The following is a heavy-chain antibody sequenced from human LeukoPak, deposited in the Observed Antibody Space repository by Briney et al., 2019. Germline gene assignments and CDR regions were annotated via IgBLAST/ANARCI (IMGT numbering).Heavy chain of an antibody. CDR1: RFTFSSYG. CDR3: AKDYRRYGGYSDY. J-gene: IGHJ4*02. V-gene: IGHV3-30*02. CDR2: IRLDGSNE. Sequence: GGSLRLSCAASRFTFSSYGMHWVRQAPGKGLEWVAFIRLDGSNEYYADSVKGRFTISRDNPRNTLFLQMNTLRAEDTAVYYCAKDYRRYGGYSDYWGQGTLVTVSS. D-gene: IGHD4-17*01.